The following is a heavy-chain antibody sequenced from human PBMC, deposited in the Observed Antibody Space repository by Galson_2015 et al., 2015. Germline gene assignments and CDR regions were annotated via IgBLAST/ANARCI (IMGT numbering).Heavy chain of an antibody. Sequence: SVKVSCKASGYTFTSYGISWVRQAPGQGLEWMGWISAYNGNTNYAQKLQGRVTMTTDTSTSTAYMELRSLRSDDTAVYYCAKPPGVYCDFWSGYYVLAWGQGTLVTVSS. V-gene: IGHV1-18*01. CDR3: AKPPGVYCDFWSGYYVLA. CDR2: ISAYNGNT. D-gene: IGHD3-3*01. J-gene: IGHJ5*02. CDR1: GYTFTSYG.